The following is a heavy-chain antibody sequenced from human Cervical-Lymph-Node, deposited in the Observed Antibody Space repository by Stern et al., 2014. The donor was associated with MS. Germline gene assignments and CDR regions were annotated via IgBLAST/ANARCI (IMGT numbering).Heavy chain of an antibody. CDR1: GGSINSYY. CDR2: IYYSGST. J-gene: IGHJ5*02. V-gene: IGHV4-59*08. CDR3: ARHGPLTSSWSS. D-gene: IGHD6-13*01. Sequence: QVQLVQSGPGLVKPSETLSLTCTVSGGSINSYYWSWIRQPPGKGLEWIGYIYYSGSTNYNPSLKSRVTISVDTSKNQFSLKLTFVTAADTAVYYCARHGPLTSSWSSWGQGTLVTVSS.